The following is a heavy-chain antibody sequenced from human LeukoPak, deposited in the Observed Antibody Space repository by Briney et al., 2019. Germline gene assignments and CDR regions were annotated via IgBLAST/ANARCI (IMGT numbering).Heavy chain of an antibody. Sequence: SETLSLTCSVSGGSIIGYYWSWIRQPPGKGLEWIASIYYSGSTNYNPSFKSRVTVALDTSKNQFSLKLSSVTAADTAVYFCARHRGSNLNRSFDFWGPGTLVTVSS. CDR2: IYYSGST. CDR1: GGSIIGYY. CDR3: ARHRGSNLNRSFDF. J-gene: IGHJ4*02. V-gene: IGHV4-59*08. D-gene: IGHD2-2*01.